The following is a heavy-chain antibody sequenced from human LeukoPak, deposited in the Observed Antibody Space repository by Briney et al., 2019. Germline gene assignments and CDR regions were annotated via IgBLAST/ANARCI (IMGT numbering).Heavy chain of an antibody. V-gene: IGHV4-38-2*02. D-gene: IGHD5-18*01. CDR2: IYHTGST. CDR1: GYSITIGYY. J-gene: IGHJ4*02. CDR3: ARDGLWSSHFDY. Sequence: SETLSLTCTVSGYSITIGYYWGWIRQPPGKGLEWIGSIYHTGSTFYNPSLKSRVSISIDLSKNQFSLNLNSVTAADTAVYYCARDGLWSSHFDYWGQGTLVTVSS.